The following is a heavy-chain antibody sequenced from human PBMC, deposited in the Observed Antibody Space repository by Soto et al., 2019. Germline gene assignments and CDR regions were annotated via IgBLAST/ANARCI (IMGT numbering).Heavy chain of an antibody. V-gene: IGHV4-39*01. CDR2: IHYSGST. Sequence: SETLSLTCTVSGGSISSTSYYWGWFRQPPGKGLEWIGSIHYSGSTYYNPSLKSRVTISVDTSKNQFSLRLSSVTAADTAVYYCARHPPGVRYYYCMDVWGQGTTVTVSS. D-gene: IGHD3-10*01. CDR1: GGSISSTSYY. CDR3: ARHPPGVRYYYCMDV. J-gene: IGHJ6*02.